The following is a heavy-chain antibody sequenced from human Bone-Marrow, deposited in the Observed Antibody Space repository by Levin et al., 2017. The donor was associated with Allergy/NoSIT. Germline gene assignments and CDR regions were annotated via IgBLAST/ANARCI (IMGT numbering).Heavy chain of an antibody. V-gene: IGHV5-51*01. CDR1: GYSFTSYW. CDR2: IYPGDSDT. Sequence: KRGESLKISCKGSGYSFTSYWIGWVRQMPGKGLEWMGIIYPGDSDTRYSPSFQGQVTISADKSISTAYLQWSSLKASDTAMYYCARNHMITFGGVIAVPFDYWGQGTLVTVSS. J-gene: IGHJ4*02. CDR3: ARNHMITFGGVIAVPFDY. D-gene: IGHD3-16*02.